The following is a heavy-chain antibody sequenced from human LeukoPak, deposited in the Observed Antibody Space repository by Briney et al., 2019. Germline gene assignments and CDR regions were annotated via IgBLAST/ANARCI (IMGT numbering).Heavy chain of an antibody. CDR3: ARWVSGDWFDP. CDR2: ISAYNGNT. D-gene: IGHD6-25*01. CDR1: GLTFSPYG. V-gene: IGHV1-18*01. Sequence: GGPVKGSFKAFGLTFSPYGTSWGGQAPGQGVGWMGWISAYNGNTNYAQKLQGRVTMTTDTSTSTAYMELRSLRSDDTAVYYCARWVSGDWFDPWGQGTLVTVSS. J-gene: IGHJ5*02.